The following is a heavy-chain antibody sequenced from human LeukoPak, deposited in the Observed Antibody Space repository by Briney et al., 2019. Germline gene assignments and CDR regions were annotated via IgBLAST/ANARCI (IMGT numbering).Heavy chain of an antibody. D-gene: IGHD1-26*01. Sequence: SETLSLTCAVYIDSFTNYYWNWLRQTPGKGLEWIGEVNDSGGTNINPSLKSRVTISVDTSKNQFSLKLSSVTAADTAVYYCARRTMYSGSYYDRWASFDYWGQGTLVTVSS. CDR3: ARRTMYSGSYYDRWASFDY. CDR1: IDSFTNYY. J-gene: IGHJ4*02. CDR2: VNDSGGT. V-gene: IGHV4-34*01.